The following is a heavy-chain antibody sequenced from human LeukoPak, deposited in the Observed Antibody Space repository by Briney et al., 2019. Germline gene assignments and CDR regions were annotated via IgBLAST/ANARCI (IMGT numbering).Heavy chain of an antibody. D-gene: IGHD6-19*01. J-gene: IGHJ4*02. V-gene: IGHV3-73*01. CDR3: TTDTSSGWAR. CDR2: IRSKANNYAT. Sequence: GGSLRLSCAASGFTFSGSAMHWVRQASGKGLEWVGRIRSKANNYATTYATSVKGRFTISRDDSKNTAYLQMNSLKTEDTAVYYCTTDTSSGWARWGQGTLVTVSS. CDR1: GFTFSGSA.